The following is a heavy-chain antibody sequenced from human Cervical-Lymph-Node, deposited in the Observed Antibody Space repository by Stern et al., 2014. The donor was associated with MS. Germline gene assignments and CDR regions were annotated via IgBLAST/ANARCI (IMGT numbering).Heavy chain of an antibody. D-gene: IGHD6-6*01. CDR2: INAGNGNT. CDR1: GYTFTSYA. V-gene: IGHV1-3*01. J-gene: IGHJ6*02. Sequence: QVQLGQSGAEVKKPGASVKVSCKASGYTFTSYAMHWVRQAPGQRLEWMGWINAGNGNTKYSQKFQGRVTITRDTSASTAYMELSSLRSEDTAVYYCARPAARRTYYYGMDVWGQGTTVTVSS. CDR3: ARPAARRTYYYGMDV.